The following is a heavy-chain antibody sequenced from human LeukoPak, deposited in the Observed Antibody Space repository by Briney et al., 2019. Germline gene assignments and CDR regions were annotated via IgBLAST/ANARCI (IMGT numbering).Heavy chain of an antibody. CDR1: GFTFDDYA. D-gene: IGHD3-10*01. CDR3: AKGFRGAFDI. CDR2: ISWNSGSI. Sequence: GGSLRLSCAASGFTFDDYAMHWVRHAPGKGLEWVSGISWNSGSIGYADSVKGRFTISRDNAKNSLYLQMNSLRAEDTALYYCAKGFRGAFDIWGQGTMVTVSS. V-gene: IGHV3-9*01. J-gene: IGHJ3*02.